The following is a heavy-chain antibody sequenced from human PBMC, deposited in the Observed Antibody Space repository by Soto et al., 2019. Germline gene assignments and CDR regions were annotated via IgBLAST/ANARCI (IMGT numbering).Heavy chain of an antibody. Sequence: EVQLVESGGGLVQPGGSLRLSCAASGFTFSSYWMHWVRQAPGKGLVWVSRINSDGSSTSYADYVKGRFTISREKAKNTLYLQMNSLRAEDTAVYYCVRTSLVVAAATREDYWGQGTLVTVSS. CDR2: INSDGSST. V-gene: IGHV3-74*01. CDR3: VRTSLVVAAATREDY. CDR1: GFTFSSYW. J-gene: IGHJ4*02. D-gene: IGHD2-15*01.